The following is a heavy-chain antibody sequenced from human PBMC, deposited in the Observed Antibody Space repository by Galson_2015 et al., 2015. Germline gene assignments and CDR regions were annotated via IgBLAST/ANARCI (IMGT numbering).Heavy chain of an antibody. V-gene: IGHV1-18*01. CDR1: GYTFTSYG. CDR3: ARGSWSGPKPGFDP. Sequence: CTASGYTFTSYGISWVRQAPGQGLAWMGWISAYNGNTNYAQKLQGRVTMTTDTSTSTAYMELRSLRSDDTAVYYCARGSWSGPKPGFDPWGQGTLVTVSS. J-gene: IGHJ5*02. CDR2: ISAYNGNT. D-gene: IGHD3-3*01.